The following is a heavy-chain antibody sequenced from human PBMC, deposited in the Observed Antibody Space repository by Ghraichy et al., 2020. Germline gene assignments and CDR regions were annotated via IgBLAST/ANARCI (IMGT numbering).Heavy chain of an antibody. CDR1: GYTFIGYF. CDR3: ARFEGYCSGGSCFSLDY. D-gene: IGHD2-15*01. CDR2: INPNSGAT. V-gene: IGHV1-2*02. J-gene: IGHJ4*02. Sequence: ASVKVSCKASGYTFIGYFLHWVRQAPGQGLEWMGWINPNSGATNYAQKFQGRVTMTRDTSISTAYMELSRLRSDDTAVYYCARFEGYCSGGSCFSLDYWGQGTLVTVSA.